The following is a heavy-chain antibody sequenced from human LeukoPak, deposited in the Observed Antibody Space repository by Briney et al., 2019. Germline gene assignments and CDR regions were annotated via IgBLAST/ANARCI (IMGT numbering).Heavy chain of an antibody. CDR1: GYSFTTYW. Sequence: GESLKISCKASGYSFTTYWIGRVRQMPGKGLEWMGIIYPGDSDTRYGPSFQGQVTISADKAISPAYLQWSSLKASDTAMYYCARGLGGDTGFLDYWGQGTLVTVSS. CDR3: ARGLGGDTGFLDY. V-gene: IGHV5-51*01. D-gene: IGHD2-8*02. J-gene: IGHJ4*02. CDR2: IYPGDSDT.